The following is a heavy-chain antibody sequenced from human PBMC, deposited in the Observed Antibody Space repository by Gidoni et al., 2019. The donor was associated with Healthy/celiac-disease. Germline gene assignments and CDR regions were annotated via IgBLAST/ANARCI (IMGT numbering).Heavy chain of an antibody. D-gene: IGHD2-21*01. V-gene: IGHV1-69*08. CDR2: IIPILGIA. Sequence: QVQLVQSGAEVKKPGSSVKVSCKASGGTFSSYTISWVRQAPGQGLEWMGRIIPILGIANYAQKFQGRVTITADKSTSTAYMELSSLRSEDTAVYYCARDIPPGEGGDEVFDIWGQGTMVTVSS. J-gene: IGHJ3*02. CDR1: GGTFSSYT. CDR3: ARDIPPGEGGDEVFDI.